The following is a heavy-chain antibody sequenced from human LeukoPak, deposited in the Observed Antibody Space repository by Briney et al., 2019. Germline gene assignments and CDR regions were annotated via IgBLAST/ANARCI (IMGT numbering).Heavy chain of an antibody. J-gene: IGHJ4*02. CDR2: IYPGDSDT. D-gene: IGHD3-3*01. Sequence: GESLKISCKGSGYSFTSYWIGWVRQMPGKGLEWMGIIYPGDSDTRYSPSFQGQVTISADKSISTAYLQWSSPKASDTAMYYCARHGLSYYDFWSGSNSLYPYFDYWGQGTLVTVSS. CDR1: GYSFTSYW. CDR3: ARHGLSYYDFWSGSNSLYPYFDY. V-gene: IGHV5-51*01.